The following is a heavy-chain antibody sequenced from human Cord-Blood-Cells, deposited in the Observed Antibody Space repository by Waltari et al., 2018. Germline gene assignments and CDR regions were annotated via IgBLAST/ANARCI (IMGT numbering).Heavy chain of an antibody. V-gene: IGHV3-53*01. J-gene: IGHJ4*02. CDR1: GFTVSSNY. D-gene: IGHD1-26*01. CDR3: EREFYSGSYYFDY. Sequence: EVQLVESGGGLIQPGGSLRLSCAASGFTVSSNYMSWVRQAPGKGLEGVSVIYSGGSTYYADSVKGRFTISRDNSKNTLYLQMNSLRAEDTAVYYCEREFYSGSYYFDYWGQGTLVTVSS. CDR2: IYSGGST.